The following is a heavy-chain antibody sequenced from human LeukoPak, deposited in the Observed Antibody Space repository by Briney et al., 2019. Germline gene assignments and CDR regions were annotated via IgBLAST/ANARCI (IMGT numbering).Heavy chain of an antibody. CDR1: GFTFSSYS. J-gene: IGHJ4*02. CDR2: ISSSSSYI. V-gene: IGHV3-21*01. Sequence: PGGSVRLSCAASGFTFSSYSMNWVRQAPGKGLEWVSSISSSSSYIYYADSVKGRFTISRDNAKNSLYLQMNSLRAEDTAVYYCARAPEGEYFDHWGQGTLVTVSS. CDR3: ARAPEGEYFDH. D-gene: IGHD2/OR15-2a*01.